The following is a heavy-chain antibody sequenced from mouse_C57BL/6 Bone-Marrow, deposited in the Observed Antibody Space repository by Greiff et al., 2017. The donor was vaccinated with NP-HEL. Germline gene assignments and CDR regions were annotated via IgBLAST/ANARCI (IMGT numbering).Heavy chain of an antibody. CDR1: GFNIKDDY. CDR3: TLSSFSD. Sequence: EVQLQQSGAELVRPGASVKLSCTASGFNIKDDYMHWVKQRPEQGLEWIGWIDPENGDTEYASKFQGKATITADTSSNTAYLQLSSLTSEDTAVYYCTLSSFSDWGQGTTLTVSS. J-gene: IGHJ2*01. CDR2: IDPENGDT. V-gene: IGHV14-4*01.